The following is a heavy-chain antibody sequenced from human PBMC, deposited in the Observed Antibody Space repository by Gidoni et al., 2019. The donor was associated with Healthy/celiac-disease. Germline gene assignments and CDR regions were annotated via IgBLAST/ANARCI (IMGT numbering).Heavy chain of an antibody. CDR1: GFTFSSYA. Sequence: QVQLVESGGGVVQPGRSLRLSCAASGFTFSSYAMHWVRQAPGKGLEWVAVISYDGSNKYYADSVKGRFTISRDNSKNTLYLQMNSLRAEDTAVYYCARDYWNYGGNSVSPLAYWGQGTLVTVSS. D-gene: IGHD1-7*01. J-gene: IGHJ4*02. CDR2: ISYDGSNK. V-gene: IGHV3-30-3*01. CDR3: ARDYWNYGGNSVSPLAY.